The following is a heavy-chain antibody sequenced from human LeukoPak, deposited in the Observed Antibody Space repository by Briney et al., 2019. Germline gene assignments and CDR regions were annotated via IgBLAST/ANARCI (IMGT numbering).Heavy chain of an antibody. D-gene: IGHD3-10*01. CDR1: GFTVSSNY. J-gene: IGHJ3*02. CDR2: IYSAGST. Sequence: GGSLRLSCAASGFTVSSNYVSWVRQAPGKGLECVSVIYSAGSTYYADSVRGRFTMSRDNSKNTLYLQMTSLRAEDTAVYYCASPRALGEFYAFDIWGQGTMVTVSS. CDR3: ASPRALGEFYAFDI. V-gene: IGHV3-66*01.